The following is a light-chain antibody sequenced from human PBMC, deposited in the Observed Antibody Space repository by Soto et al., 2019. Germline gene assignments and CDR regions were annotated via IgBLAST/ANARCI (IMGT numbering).Light chain of an antibody. J-gene: IGKJ4*01. V-gene: IGKV2-30*01. CDR3: MQGSHWPLT. CDR2: KVY. CDR1: QSLVSGDGDTY. Sequence: DVVLTQSPLSLPVNLGQPASISCRSSQSLVSGDGDTYLNWFHQRPGQSPRRLIYKVYNRDSGVPDRFSGSGSGSDFTLKISSVEAEDVGVYYCMQGSHWPLTFGGGTKVEIK.